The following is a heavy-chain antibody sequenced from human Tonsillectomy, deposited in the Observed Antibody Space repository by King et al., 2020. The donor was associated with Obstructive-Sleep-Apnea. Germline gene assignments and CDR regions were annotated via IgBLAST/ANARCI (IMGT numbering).Heavy chain of an antibody. CDR2: ISAYNGNT. CDR1: GYTFTSYG. CDR3: ARDLLNYDILTAYYEXX. J-gene: IGHJ4*02. Sequence: QLVQSGAEVKKPGASVKVSCKASGYTFTSYGIIWVRQAPGQGLEWMGWISAYNGNTNYAQKFQGRVTMTTDKSTTTAYMELRSLRSDDTAVYYCARDLLNYDILTAYYEXXWXQGTLVTVSS. V-gene: IGHV1-18*01. D-gene: IGHD3-9*01.